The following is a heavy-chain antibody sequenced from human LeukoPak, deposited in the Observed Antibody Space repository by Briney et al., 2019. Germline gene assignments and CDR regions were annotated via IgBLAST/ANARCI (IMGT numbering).Heavy chain of an antibody. D-gene: IGHD6-19*01. J-gene: IGHJ6*02. Sequence: PGGSLRLSCAASGFTFSSYGMHWVRQAPGKGLEWVAFIQYDGSNKYYADSVKGRFTISRDNSKNTLYLQMNSLRAEDTAVYYCAKVLAVAGRSYYYYGMDVWGQGTTVTVSS. CDR1: GFTFSSYG. CDR2: IQYDGSNK. V-gene: IGHV3-30*02. CDR3: AKVLAVAGRSYYYYGMDV.